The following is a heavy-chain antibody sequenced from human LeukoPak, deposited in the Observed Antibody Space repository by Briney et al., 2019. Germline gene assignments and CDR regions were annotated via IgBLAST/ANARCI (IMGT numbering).Heavy chain of an antibody. CDR3: ASRDPCSGGTCYALAY. D-gene: IGHD2-15*01. Sequence: GGSLRLSCAASGFTFSSHPMTWVRQTPRKGLEWVSSITASADRTYYADSAKGRFTISRDNSKNTLYLQMDSLRAEDTAIYYCASRDPCSGGTCYALAYWGQGSLVSVSS. J-gene: IGHJ4*02. V-gene: IGHV3-23*01. CDR2: ITASADRT. CDR1: GFTFSSHP.